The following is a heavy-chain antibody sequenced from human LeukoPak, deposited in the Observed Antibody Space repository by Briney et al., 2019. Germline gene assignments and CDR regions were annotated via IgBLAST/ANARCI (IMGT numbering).Heavy chain of an antibody. D-gene: IGHD3-3*01. V-gene: IGHV1-8*01. Sequence: ASVKVSCKASGYTFTSYDINWVRQATGQGLEWMGWMNPNSGNTGYAQKSQGRVTMTRNTSISTAYMELSSLRSEDTAVYYCARLTANTIFGVVIIRSFDYWGQGTLITASS. CDR2: MNPNSGNT. CDR3: ARLTANTIFGVVIIRSFDY. CDR1: GYTFTSYD. J-gene: IGHJ4*02.